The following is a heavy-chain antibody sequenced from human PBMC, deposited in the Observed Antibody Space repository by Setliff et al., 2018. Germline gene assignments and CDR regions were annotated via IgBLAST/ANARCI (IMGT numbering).Heavy chain of an antibody. Sequence: SETLSLTCTVSGGSISSSSYYWGWIRQPPGKGLEWIGSIYYSGSTYYNPSLKSRVTISVDTSKNQFSLNLSSVTAADPAVYYCARDRRIVGARHAFDIWGQGTMVTVSS. CDR1: GGSISSSSYY. J-gene: IGHJ3*02. CDR2: IYYSGST. D-gene: IGHD1-26*01. V-gene: IGHV4-39*07. CDR3: ARDRRIVGARHAFDI.